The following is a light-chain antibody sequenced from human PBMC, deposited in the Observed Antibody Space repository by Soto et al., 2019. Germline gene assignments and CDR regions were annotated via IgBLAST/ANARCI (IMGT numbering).Light chain of an antibody. CDR1: SSNIGTGYD. V-gene: IGLV1-40*01. CDR2: GHN. Sequence: QSVLTQPPSVSGAPGQRVTISCTGSSSNIGTGYDVHWYQQLPGTAPRLLIYGHNNRPSGVPDRFSASKSGTSASLAITGLQAEDEADYYCQSYDTSLSGSLVFGGGTKLTVL. J-gene: IGLJ2*01. CDR3: QSYDTSLSGSLV.